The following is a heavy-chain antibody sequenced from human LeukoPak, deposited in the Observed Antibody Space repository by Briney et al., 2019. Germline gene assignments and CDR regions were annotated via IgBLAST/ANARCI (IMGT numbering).Heavy chain of an antibody. CDR2: ISWNSGSI. D-gene: IGHD3-22*01. Sequence: PGGSLRLSCAASGFTFDDYAMHWVRQAPGKGLEWVSGISWNSGSIGYADSVKGRFTISRDNSKNTLYLQMNSLRAEDTAVYYCAKDLYYYDSSGYYPWDYWGQGTLVTVSS. CDR3: AKDLYYYDSSGYYPWDY. CDR1: GFTFDDYA. J-gene: IGHJ4*02. V-gene: IGHV3-9*01.